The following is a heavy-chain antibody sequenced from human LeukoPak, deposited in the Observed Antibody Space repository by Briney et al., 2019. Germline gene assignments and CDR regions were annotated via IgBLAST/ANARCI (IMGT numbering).Heavy chain of an antibody. CDR2: IYYSGST. D-gene: IGHD2-15*01. V-gene: IGHV4-59*01. Sequence: SETLSLTCTVSGGSISSYYWSWIRQPPGKGLEWIGYIYYSGSTNYNPSLKSRVTISVDTSKNQFSLKLSSVTAADTAVYYCARDVLMTDAFDIWGQGTMVTVSS. CDR1: GGSISSYY. J-gene: IGHJ3*02. CDR3: ARDVLMTDAFDI.